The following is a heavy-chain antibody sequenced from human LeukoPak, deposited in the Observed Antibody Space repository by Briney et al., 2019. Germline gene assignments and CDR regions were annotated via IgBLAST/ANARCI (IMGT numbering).Heavy chain of an antibody. CDR1: GGSISSSSYY. D-gene: IGHD3-9*01. Sequence: SETLSLTCTVSGGSISSSSYYWGWIRQPPGKGLEWIGSIYYSGSTYYNPSLESRVTISVDTSKNQFSLKLSSVTAADTAVYYCARGAVWFDWLGGYHMDVWGKGTTVIVSS. V-gene: IGHV4-39*07. CDR3: ARGAVWFDWLGGYHMDV. CDR2: IYYSGST. J-gene: IGHJ6*03.